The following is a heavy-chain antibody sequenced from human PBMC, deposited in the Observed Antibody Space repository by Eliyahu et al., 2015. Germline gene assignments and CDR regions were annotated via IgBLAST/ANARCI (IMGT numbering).Heavy chain of an antibody. J-gene: IGHJ6*03. Sequence: QVQLVESGGGVVQPGRSLRLSCAASGFPFSXXGMPXXRQAPGKGLEWVAVIWYDGSNKYYADSVKGRFTISRDNSKNTLYLQMNSLRAEDTAVYYCAREGCSGGSCYLPPYYYYYMDVWGKGTTVTVSS. D-gene: IGHD2-15*01. CDR1: GFPFSXXG. CDR2: IWYDGSNK. CDR3: AREGCSGGSCYLPPYYYYYMDV. V-gene: IGHV3-33*01.